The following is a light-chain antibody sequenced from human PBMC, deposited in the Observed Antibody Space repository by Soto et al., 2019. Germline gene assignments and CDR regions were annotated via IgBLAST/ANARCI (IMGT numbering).Light chain of an antibody. CDR3: QHYGSSPRT. Sequence: EIVLTQSPGTLSLSPGERATLSCRASQRVSSSYLAWYQQKPGQAPRLLIYCASSRATGIPDRFSGSESGTDFTLTISRLEPEDFVVYYCQHYGSSPRTFGQGTKVEIK. J-gene: IGKJ1*01. V-gene: IGKV3-20*01. CDR2: CAS. CDR1: QRVSSSY.